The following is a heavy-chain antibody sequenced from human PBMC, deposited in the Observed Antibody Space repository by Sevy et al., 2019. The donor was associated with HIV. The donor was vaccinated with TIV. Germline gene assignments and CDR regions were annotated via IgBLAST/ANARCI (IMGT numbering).Heavy chain of an antibody. J-gene: IGHJ6*02. CDR2: ISYDGSNQ. CDR1: GFTFSNYG. D-gene: IGHD2-15*01. CDR3: AKGAVDCSDGTCYSAYYYSVMDV. V-gene: IGHV3-30*18. Sequence: GGSLRLSCAASGFTFSNYGMHWVRQAPGKGLEWVAVISYDGSNQYYADSVQGRFTISRDNSKKTLYLQMNSLRTEDTVVYYCAKGAVDCSDGTCYSAYYYSVMDVWGQGTTVTVSS.